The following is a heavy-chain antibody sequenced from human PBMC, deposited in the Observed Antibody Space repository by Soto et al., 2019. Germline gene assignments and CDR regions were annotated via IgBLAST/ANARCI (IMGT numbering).Heavy chain of an antibody. CDR1: GYTFTSYG. CDR2: ISAYNGNT. CDR3: ARDGYYYGSGSYTHYYYYGMDV. D-gene: IGHD3-10*01. J-gene: IGHJ6*02. V-gene: IGHV1-18*01. Sequence: VASVKVSCKASGYTFTSYGISWVRQAPGQGLEWMGWISAYNGNTNYAQKLQGRVTMTTDTSTSTAYMELRSLRSDDTAVYYCARDGYYYGSGSYTHYYYYGMDVWGQGTTVTVSS.